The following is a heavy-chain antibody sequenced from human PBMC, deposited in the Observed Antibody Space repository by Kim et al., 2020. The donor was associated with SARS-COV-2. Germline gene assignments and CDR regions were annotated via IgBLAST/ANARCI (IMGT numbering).Heavy chain of an antibody. CDR2: IYHSGST. J-gene: IGHJ4*02. Sequence: SETLSLTCAVSGGSISSSNWWSWVRQPPGTGLEWIGEIYHSGSTNYNPSLKSRVTISVDKSKNQFSLKLSSVTAEDTAVYYCARDVRYSGYDHFDYWGQGTLVTVSS. CDR3: ARDVRYSGYDHFDY. CDR1: GGSISSSNW. V-gene: IGHV4-4*02. D-gene: IGHD5-12*01.